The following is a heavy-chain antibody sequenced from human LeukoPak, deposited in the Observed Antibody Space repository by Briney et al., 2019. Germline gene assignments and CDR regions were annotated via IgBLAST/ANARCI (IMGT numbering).Heavy chain of an antibody. CDR3: AREVVTSGMDV. CDR2: MNPNSGNT. CDR1: GYTFASYD. J-gene: IGHJ6*02. V-gene: IGHV1-8*01. Sequence: ASVKVSCKASGYTFASYDINWVRQATGQGLEWMGWMNPNSGNTGYAQNFQGRVTITRNTSISTAYMELSSLRSEDTAVYYCAREVVTSGMDVWGQGTTVTVSS. D-gene: IGHD4-23*01.